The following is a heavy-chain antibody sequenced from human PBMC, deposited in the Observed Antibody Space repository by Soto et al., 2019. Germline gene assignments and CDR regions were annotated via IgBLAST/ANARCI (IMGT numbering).Heavy chain of an antibody. Sequence: QVQLVQSGAEVKKPGASVKVSYVASGYTFTDHYIHWVRQAPGQGLEWMGWINPHSGDTIYAQKFQGRVTLTRDTAISTAYRELSRLRCDDTAVYYFARGQTVNFYGMDVWGQGTTVTVSS. V-gene: IGHV1-2*02. CDR1: GYTFTDHY. D-gene: IGHD4-17*01. J-gene: IGHJ6*02. CDR3: ARGQTVNFYGMDV. CDR2: INPHSGDT.